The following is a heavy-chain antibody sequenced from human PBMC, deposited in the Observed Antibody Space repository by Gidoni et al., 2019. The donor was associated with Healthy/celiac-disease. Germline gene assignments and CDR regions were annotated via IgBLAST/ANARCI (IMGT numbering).Heavy chain of an antibody. D-gene: IGHD4-4*01. V-gene: IGHV3-30-3*01. CDR1: GFTFSSYA. Sequence: QVQLVESGGGVVQPGRSLRLSCAASGFTFSSYAMHWVRQAPGKGLEWVAVISYDGSNKYYADSVKGRFTISRDNSKNTLYLQMNSLRAEDTAVYYCARVGYSNLYSFGYWGQGTLVTVSS. J-gene: IGHJ4*02. CDR3: ARVGYSNLYSFGY. CDR2: ISYDGSNK.